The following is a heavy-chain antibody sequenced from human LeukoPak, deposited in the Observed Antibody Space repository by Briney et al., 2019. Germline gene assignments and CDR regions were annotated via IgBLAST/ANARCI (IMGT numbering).Heavy chain of an antibody. CDR3: ARDHLSSGSSPDYYYYYYMDV. Sequence: GGSLRLSCAASGFTFSNYWMHWVRQAPGKGLVWVSRINSDGRSTNYADSVKGRFTISRDNAKNTLYLQMNSLRAEDTAVYYCARDHLSSGSSPDYYYYYYMDVWGKGTTVTISS. D-gene: IGHD6-19*01. CDR1: GFTFSNYW. V-gene: IGHV3-74*01. J-gene: IGHJ6*03. CDR2: INSDGRST.